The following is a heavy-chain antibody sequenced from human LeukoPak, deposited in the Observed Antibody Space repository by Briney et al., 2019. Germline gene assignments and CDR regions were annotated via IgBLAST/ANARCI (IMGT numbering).Heavy chain of an antibody. Sequence: PGGSLRLSCAASGFTFSSYGMHWVRQAPGKGLEWVAVIWYDGSNKYYADSVKGRFTISRDNAKNTLYVQMNSLRAEDTAVYYCVRGASHIAVAGPFDYWGQGTLVTVSS. CDR1: GFTFSSYG. CDR3: VRGASHIAVAGPFDY. J-gene: IGHJ4*02. D-gene: IGHD6-19*01. CDR2: IWYDGSNK. V-gene: IGHV3-33*01.